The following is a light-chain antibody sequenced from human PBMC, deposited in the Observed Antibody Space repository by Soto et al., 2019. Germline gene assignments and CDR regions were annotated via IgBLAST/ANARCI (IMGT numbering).Light chain of an antibody. CDR3: SSYTSSSTLYV. Sequence: QSALTQPASVSGSPGQSITISCTGTSSDVGGYNYVSWYQQHPGKAPKLMIYEVSNRPSGVSNRLSGSKSGTTASLTISGLQAEDEADYYCSSYTSSSTLYVFGTGTKVTVL. V-gene: IGLV2-14*01. J-gene: IGLJ1*01. CDR1: SSDVGGYNY. CDR2: EVS.